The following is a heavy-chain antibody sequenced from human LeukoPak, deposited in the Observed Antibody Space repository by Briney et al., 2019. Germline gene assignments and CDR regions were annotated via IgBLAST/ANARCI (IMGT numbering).Heavy chain of an antibody. V-gene: IGHV4-59*01. CDR2: IYYSGST. J-gene: IGHJ6*03. CDR3: ARVKGYSGYDDYYMDV. Sequence: SETLSLTCTVSGGSISSYYWSWIRQPPGKGLEWIGYIYYSGSTNYNPSLKSRVTISVDTSKNQFSLKLSSVTAADTAVYYCARVKGYSGYDDYYMDVWGKGTTVTVSS. CDR1: GGSISSYY. D-gene: IGHD5-12*01.